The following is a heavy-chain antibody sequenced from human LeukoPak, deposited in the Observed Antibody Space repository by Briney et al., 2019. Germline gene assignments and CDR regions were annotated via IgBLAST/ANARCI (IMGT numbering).Heavy chain of an antibody. J-gene: IGHJ3*02. CDR2: IRYDGSNK. D-gene: IGHD3-10*01. Sequence: GGSLRLSCAASGFTFSSYGMHWVRQAPGKGLEWVAFIRYDGSNKYYADSVKGRFTISRDNSKNTLYLQMNSLRAEDTAVYYCAKSPLWFGESLGAFDIWGQGTMVTVSS. CDR1: GFTFSSYG. CDR3: AKSPLWFGESLGAFDI. V-gene: IGHV3-30*02.